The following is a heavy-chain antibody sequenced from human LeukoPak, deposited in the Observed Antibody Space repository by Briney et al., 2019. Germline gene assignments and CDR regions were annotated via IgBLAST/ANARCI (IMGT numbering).Heavy chain of an antibody. V-gene: IGHV4-31*03. D-gene: IGHD6-19*01. CDR1: GGSISSGGYY. CDR2: IYYSGST. CDR3: ARIPGIAVAGFWAGFDY. J-gene: IGHJ4*02. Sequence: SETLSLTCTVSGGSISSGGYYWSWIRQHPGKGLEWIGYIYYSGSTYYNPSLKSRVTISVDTSKNQFSLKLSSVTAADTAVYYCARIPGIAVAGFWAGFDYWGQGTLVTVSS.